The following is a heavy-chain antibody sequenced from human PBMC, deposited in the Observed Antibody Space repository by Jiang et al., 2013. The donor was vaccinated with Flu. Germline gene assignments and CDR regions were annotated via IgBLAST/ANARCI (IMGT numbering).Heavy chain of an antibody. CDR2: IAAYNGQT. D-gene: IGHD5-18*01. CDR1: GYTFTSYG. V-gene: IGHV1-18*04. Sequence: SGAEVKEPGASVKVSCKASGYTFTSYGVSWVRQAPGQGLEWMGWIAAYNGQTNYAQRFKGRVTMTTDTSTNTAYMDLRSLRSDDTAIYYCARDWWIEPGRNCFDPWGQGTLVTVSS. CDR3: ARDWWIEPGRNCFDP. J-gene: IGHJ5*02.